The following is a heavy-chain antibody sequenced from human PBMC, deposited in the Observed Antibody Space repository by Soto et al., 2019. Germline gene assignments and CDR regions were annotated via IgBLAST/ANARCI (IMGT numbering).Heavy chain of an antibody. CDR2: ISWNSGSI. Sequence: GGSLRLSCAASGFTFDDYAMHWVRQAPGKGLEWVSGISWNSGSIGYADSVKGRFTISRDNAKNSLYLQMNSLRAEDTALYYCAKGLEYSSPGTFDYWGQGTLVTVSS. V-gene: IGHV3-9*01. D-gene: IGHD6-6*01. CDR3: AKGLEYSSPGTFDY. J-gene: IGHJ4*02. CDR1: GFTFDDYA.